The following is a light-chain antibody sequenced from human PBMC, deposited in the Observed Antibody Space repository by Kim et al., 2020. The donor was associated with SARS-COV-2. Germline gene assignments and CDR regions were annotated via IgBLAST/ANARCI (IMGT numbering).Light chain of an antibody. CDR2: VKN. V-gene: IGLV3-19*01. CDR3: NSRDSSGNHPDV. J-gene: IGLJ1*01. Sequence: GQTVRMTAQGDSLISYKPSVYQQKQGRDPVLVVYVKNNRPSGIPDRFSGSSSGNTASLIITGAQAEDDADYYCNSRDSSGNHPDVFGTGTKVTVL. CDR1: SLISYK.